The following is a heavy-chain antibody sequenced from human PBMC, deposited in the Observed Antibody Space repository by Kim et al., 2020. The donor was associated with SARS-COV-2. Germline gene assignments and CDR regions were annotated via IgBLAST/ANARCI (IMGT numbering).Heavy chain of an antibody. V-gene: IGHV4-34*01. CDR2: INHSGST. Sequence: SETLSLTCAVYGGSFSGYYWSWIRQPPGKGLEWIGEINHSGSTNYNPSLKSRVTISVDTSKNQFSLKLSSVTAADTAVYYCARGGGDKQQQATSYYGMDVWGQGTTVTVSS. J-gene: IGHJ6*02. D-gene: IGHD6-13*01. CDR3: ARGGGDKQQQATSYYGMDV. CDR1: GGSFSGYY.